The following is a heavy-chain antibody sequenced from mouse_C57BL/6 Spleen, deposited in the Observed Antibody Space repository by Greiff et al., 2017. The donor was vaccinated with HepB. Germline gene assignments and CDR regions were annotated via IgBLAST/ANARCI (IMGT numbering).Heavy chain of an antibody. Sequence: EVLLVESGGGLVKPGGSLTLSCAASGFTFSSYTMSWVRQTPEERVEWVATISGDGGNTYYPDSVKGRFTISRDNAKNTLYLQMSRLRSADTSVYYCARTEAFDYWGQGTTLTVSS. CDR2: ISGDGGNT. J-gene: IGHJ2*01. CDR3: ARTEAFDY. D-gene: IGHD3-2*02. CDR1: GFTFSSYT. V-gene: IGHV5-9*01.